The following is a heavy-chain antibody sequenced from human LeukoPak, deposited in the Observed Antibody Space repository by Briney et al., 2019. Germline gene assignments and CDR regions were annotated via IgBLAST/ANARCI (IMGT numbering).Heavy chain of an antibody. CDR3: ANYVGELEAFDI. CDR2: IKQDGSEK. Sequence: GGSLRLSCAASGFTFSSYWMSWVRQAPGKGLEWVANIKQDGSEKYYVDSVKGRFTISRDNAKNSLNLQMNSLRAEDTAVYYCANYVGELEAFDIWGQGTMVTVSS. V-gene: IGHV3-7*01. D-gene: IGHD1-26*01. CDR1: GFTFSSYW. J-gene: IGHJ3*02.